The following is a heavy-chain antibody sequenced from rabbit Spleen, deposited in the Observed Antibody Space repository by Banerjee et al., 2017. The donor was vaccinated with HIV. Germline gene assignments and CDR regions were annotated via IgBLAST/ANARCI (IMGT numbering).Heavy chain of an antibody. V-gene: IGHV1S40*01. J-gene: IGHJ6*01. D-gene: IGHD8-1*01. CDR1: GFSFSRDFD. Sequence: QSLEESGGGLVKTGGTLTLTCKASGFSFSRDFDMCWVRQAPGKGPEWIACVYAGSSGSTYSATLAKGQFTVSKTPSTTVTLQMPSLTAADTATYFFAKDTGTSFSTYGMDLWGPGTLVTVS. CDR2: VYAGSSGST. CDR3: AKDTGTSFSTYGMDL.